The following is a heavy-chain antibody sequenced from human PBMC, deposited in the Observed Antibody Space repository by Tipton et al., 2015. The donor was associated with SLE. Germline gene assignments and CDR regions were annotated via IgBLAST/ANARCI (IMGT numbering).Heavy chain of an antibody. J-gene: IGHJ6*02. V-gene: IGHV4-59*01. CDR2: IYYSGST. CDR1: GGSISNYY. CDR3: ARGLDRNTHGMVA. D-gene: IGHD1/OR15-1a*01. Sequence: TLSLTCTVSGGSISNYYWSWIRQPPGRGLEWFGYIYYSGSTNYNPSLKSRFTISVDKSKNQFSLKLTSVTAADTAVYFCARGLDRNTHGMVAWGQGTPVTVCS.